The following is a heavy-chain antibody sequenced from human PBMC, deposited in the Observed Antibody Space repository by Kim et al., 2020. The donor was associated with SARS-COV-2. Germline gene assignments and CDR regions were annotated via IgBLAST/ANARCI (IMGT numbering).Heavy chain of an antibody. J-gene: IGHJ4*02. Sequence: GGSLRLSCAASGFTFSSYWMHWVRQAPGKGLVWVSRIHSDGSSTSYADSVKGRFTISRDNAKNTLYLQMNSLRAEDTAVYYCARDGPAASIYLDYWGQGTLVTVSS. CDR2: IHSDGSST. CDR1: GFTFSSYW. CDR3: ARDGPAASIYLDY. D-gene: IGHD2-2*01. V-gene: IGHV3-74*01.